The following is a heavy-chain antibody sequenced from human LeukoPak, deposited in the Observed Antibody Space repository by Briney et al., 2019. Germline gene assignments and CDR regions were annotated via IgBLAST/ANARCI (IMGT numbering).Heavy chain of an antibody. CDR3: ARGSGYSYASTYYFDY. J-gene: IGHJ4*02. V-gene: IGHV4-61*02. Sequence: PSETLSLTCAVSGGSISSGGYSWSWIRQPAGKGLEWIGRIYTSGSTNYNPSLKSRVTMSVDTSKNQFSLKLSSVTAADTAVYYCARGSGYSYASTYYFDYWGQGTLVTVSS. CDR1: GGSISSGGYS. D-gene: IGHD5-18*01. CDR2: IYTSGST.